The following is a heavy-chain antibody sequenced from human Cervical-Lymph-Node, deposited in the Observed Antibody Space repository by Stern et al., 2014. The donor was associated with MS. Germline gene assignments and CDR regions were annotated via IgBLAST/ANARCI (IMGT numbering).Heavy chain of an antibody. CDR2: IDWDDDK. J-gene: IGHJ4*02. CDR3: ARSPPYYEFWNDYYYFDY. CDR1: GFSLSTSGMR. Sequence: QITLKESGPALVKPTQTLTLTCTFSGFSLSTSGMRVSWIRQPPGKALEWLARIDWDDDKFYSTSLKTRLTISKDTSKNQVVLTMTNMDPVDTATYYCARSPPYYEFWNDYYYFDYWDQGTLVAVSS. V-gene: IGHV2-70*04. D-gene: IGHD3-3*01.